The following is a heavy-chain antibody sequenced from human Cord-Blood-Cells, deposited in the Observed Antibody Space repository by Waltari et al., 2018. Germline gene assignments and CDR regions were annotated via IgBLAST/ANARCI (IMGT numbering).Heavy chain of an antibody. J-gene: IGHJ5*02. D-gene: IGHD1-26*01. Sequence: QVQLQESGPGLVKPSETLSLTCTVSGGSISSYYWSWIRTPPGKGLEWIWYIYYSGSTNCNPSLKSRVSISVDTSTNQFSLKRSALTAADTAVYYCARQPRYSGSINWFDPWGQGTLVTVSS. CDR3: ARQPRYSGSINWFDP. CDR1: GGSISSYY. CDR2: IYYSGST. V-gene: IGHV4-59*08.